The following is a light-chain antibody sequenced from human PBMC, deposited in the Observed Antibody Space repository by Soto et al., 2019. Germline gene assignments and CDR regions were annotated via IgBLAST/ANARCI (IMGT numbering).Light chain of an antibody. Sequence: QSALTQPRSVSGSPGQSVTISCTGTSSDVGGYNYVSWYQQHPGKAPKLMIYDVSKRPSGVPDRFSGSKSGNTASLTISGLQAEDEADYYCCSYAGSLPHWVFGGGTKLTVL. J-gene: IGLJ3*02. CDR1: SSDVGGYNY. CDR2: DVS. CDR3: CSYAGSLPHWV. V-gene: IGLV2-11*01.